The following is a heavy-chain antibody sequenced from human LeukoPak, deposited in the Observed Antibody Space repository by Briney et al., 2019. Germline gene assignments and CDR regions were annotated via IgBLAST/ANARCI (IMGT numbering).Heavy chain of an antibody. CDR1: GGSISSYY. J-gene: IGHJ4*02. V-gene: IGHV4-59*01. Sequence: SETLSLTCTVSGGSISSYYWSWIRQPPGKGLEWIGYIDYSGSANYNPSLKSRVTISVGTSKSQYSLSLSSVTAADTALYYCARAGGGYSYDYRGQGTLVTVSS. CDR2: IDYSGSA. D-gene: IGHD5-18*01. CDR3: ARAGGGYSYDY.